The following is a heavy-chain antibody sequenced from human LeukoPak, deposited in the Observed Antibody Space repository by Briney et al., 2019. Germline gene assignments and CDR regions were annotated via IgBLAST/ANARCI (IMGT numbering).Heavy chain of an antibody. Sequence: GGSLQISCKGSGYDFTNYWSGGGRQVPGKGLEWMGIIYPGDSDTRYGPSFQGQVAISADKSISTVHLQWSSLQASDTAMYYCARHGGSFLLDAFDIWGQGTMVTVSS. CDR1: GYDFTNYW. CDR2: IYPGDSDT. V-gene: IGHV5-51*01. D-gene: IGHD2/OR15-2a*01. CDR3: ARHGGSFLLDAFDI. J-gene: IGHJ3*02.